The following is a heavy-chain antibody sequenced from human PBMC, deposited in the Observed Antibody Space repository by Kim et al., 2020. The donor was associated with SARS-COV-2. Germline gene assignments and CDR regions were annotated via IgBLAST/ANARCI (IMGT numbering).Heavy chain of an antibody. CDR2: IYYSGST. Sequence: SETLSLTCTVSGGSISSSSYYWGWIRQPPGKGLEWIGSIYYSGSTYYNPSLKSRVTISVDTSKNQFSLKLSSVTAADTAVYYCARYTAYRGGGMDVWGQGTTVTVSS. CDR3: ARYTAYRGGGMDV. D-gene: IGHD5-12*01. V-gene: IGHV4-39*07. CDR1: GGSISSSSYY. J-gene: IGHJ6*02.